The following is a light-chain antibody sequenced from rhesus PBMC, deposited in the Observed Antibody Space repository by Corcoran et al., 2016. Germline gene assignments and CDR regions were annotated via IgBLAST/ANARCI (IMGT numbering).Light chain of an antibody. J-gene: IGKJ4*01. CDR2: AAS. CDR1: QGIDRE. CDR3: QQYSRRPLT. V-gene: IGKV1-94*01. Sequence: DIRMTQSPSSLSASVGDRVTVTCRASQGIDRELSWYQQKPGKAPKLLIYAASLLQSGVSSRFSGIGSGTDFTITISSLQSEDFATYYCQQYSRRPLTFGGGTKVELK.